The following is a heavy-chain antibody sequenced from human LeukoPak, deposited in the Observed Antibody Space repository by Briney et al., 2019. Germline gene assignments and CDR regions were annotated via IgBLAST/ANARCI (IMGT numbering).Heavy chain of an antibody. Sequence: ASVKVSCKASGGTFSSYAISWVRQAPGQGLEWMGGIMPIFGTANYAQKFQGRVTITADESTSTAYMELSSLRSEDTAVYYCARGGITILGVVIIRNGMDVWGQGTTVTVSS. CDR3: ARGGITILGVVIIRNGMDV. CDR1: GGTFSSYA. J-gene: IGHJ6*02. CDR2: IMPIFGTA. D-gene: IGHD3-3*01. V-gene: IGHV1-69*13.